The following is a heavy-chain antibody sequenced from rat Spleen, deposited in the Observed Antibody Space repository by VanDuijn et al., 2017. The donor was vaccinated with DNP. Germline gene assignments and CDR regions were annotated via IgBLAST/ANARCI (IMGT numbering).Heavy chain of an antibody. V-gene: IGHV5-25*01. J-gene: IGHJ2*01. CDR2: ISSGGGNT. CDR1: GFTFSDYY. D-gene: IGHD1-12*02. CDR3: AGYYYNGNYYYGNFDH. Sequence: EVLLVESDGGLVQPGRSLKLSCAVSGFTFSDYYMAWVRQAPKKGLEWVASISSGGGNTYYRDSVKGRFTISRDNAKSTLYLQMDSLRSEDTATYYCAGYYYNGNYYYGNFDHWGRGVMVTVSS.